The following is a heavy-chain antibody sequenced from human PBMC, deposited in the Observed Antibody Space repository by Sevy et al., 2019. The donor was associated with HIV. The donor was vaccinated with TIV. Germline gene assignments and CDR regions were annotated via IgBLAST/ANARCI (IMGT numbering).Heavy chain of an antibody. Sequence: GGSLRLSCAASGFTFSSYWMSWVRQAPGKGLEWVANIKQDGSEKYYVDSVKGRFTISRDNAKNSLYLQMNSLRAEDTAVYYCASFGGGYDNHYYYYDYMDVWGKGTTVTVSS. V-gene: IGHV3-7*01. D-gene: IGHD5-12*01. CDR1: GFTFSSYW. J-gene: IGHJ6*03. CDR2: IKQDGSEK. CDR3: ASFGGGYDNHYYYYDYMDV.